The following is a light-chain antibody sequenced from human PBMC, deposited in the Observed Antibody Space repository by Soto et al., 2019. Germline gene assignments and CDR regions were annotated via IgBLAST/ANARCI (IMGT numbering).Light chain of an antibody. J-gene: IGKJ1*01. Sequence: EIVLTQSPGTLSLSPGERPTLSCRASQSVTSSYLAWYQQKPGQAPRXXIYGASSRATDIPDRFSGSGSGTDFTLTISRLEPEDFAVYYCQQYGSSVWTFGQGTKVDIK. CDR1: QSVTSSY. V-gene: IGKV3-20*01. CDR2: GAS. CDR3: QQYGSSVWT.